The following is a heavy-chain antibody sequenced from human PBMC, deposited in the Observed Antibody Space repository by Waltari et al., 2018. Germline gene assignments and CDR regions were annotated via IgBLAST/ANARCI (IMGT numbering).Heavy chain of an antibody. D-gene: IGHD6-19*01. V-gene: IGHV5-51*01. CDR2: IYPGDSDT. J-gene: IGHJ4*02. Sequence: EVQLVQSGAEVKKPGESLKISCKGSGYSFTSYWIGWVRRMPGKGLEWMGIIYPGDSDTRDSPSFQGQVTISADKSISTAYLQWSSLKASDTAMYYCARVIAVAGAEFDYWGQGTLVTVSS. CDR3: ARVIAVAGAEFDY. CDR1: GYSFTSYW.